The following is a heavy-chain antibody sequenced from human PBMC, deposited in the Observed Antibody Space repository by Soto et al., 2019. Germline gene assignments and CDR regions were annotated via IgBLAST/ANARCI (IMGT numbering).Heavy chain of an antibody. Sequence: PGGSLRLSCAASGFTFSSYGMHWVRQAPGKGLEWVAVINSDGSSKGYADSVKGRFTISRDNANNTLYLQMNSLRAEDTAVYYCAREAAWFDPWGQGTLVTVSS. CDR1: GFTFSSYG. CDR2: INSDGSSK. CDR3: AREAAWFDP. D-gene: IGHD6-13*01. J-gene: IGHJ5*02. V-gene: IGHV3-33*08.